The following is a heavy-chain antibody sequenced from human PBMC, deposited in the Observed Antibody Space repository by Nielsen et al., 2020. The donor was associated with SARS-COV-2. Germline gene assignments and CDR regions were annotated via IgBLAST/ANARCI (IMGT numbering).Heavy chain of an antibody. CDR2: IYYSGST. V-gene: IGHV4-59*01. CDR3: ATLNWNYGY. Sequence: LRLSCTVSGGSISSYYWSWIRQPPGKGLEWIGYIYYSGSTNYNPSLKSRVTISVDTSKNQFSLKLSSVTAADTAVYYCATLNWNYGYWGQGTLVTVSS. J-gene: IGHJ4*02. CDR1: GGSISSYY. D-gene: IGHD1-7*01.